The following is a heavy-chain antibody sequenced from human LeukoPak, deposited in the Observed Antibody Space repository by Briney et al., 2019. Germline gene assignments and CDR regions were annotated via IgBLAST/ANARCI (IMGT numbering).Heavy chain of an antibody. J-gene: IGHJ4*02. CDR2: IRYDGSNK. D-gene: IGHD6-13*01. CDR1: GFTFSSYA. CDR3: AKDLQKGSSWYFSD. V-gene: IGHV3-30*02. Sequence: GGSLRLSCAASGFTFSSYAMSWVRQAPGRGLERVAFIRYDGSNKYYADSVKGRFTISRDNSKNTLYLQMSSLRAEDTAVYYCAKDLQKGSSWYFSDWGQGTLVTVSS.